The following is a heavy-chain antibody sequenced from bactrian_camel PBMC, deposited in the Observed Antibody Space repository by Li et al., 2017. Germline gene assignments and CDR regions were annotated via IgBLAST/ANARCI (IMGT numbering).Heavy chain of an antibody. CDR3: VRDYGTKKLTLLT. V-gene: IGHV3S53*01. CDR2: IDGSGTT. Sequence: HVQLVESGGGSVQTGGSLRLTCVATGNTALNSCMAWFRRAAGNEREGVASIDGSGTTTFGDSVKGRFTISRDNAKTTVYLQMNSLKPEDTALYYCVRDYGTKKLTLLTGARGPRSPSP. J-gene: IGHJ6*01. CDR1: GNTALNSC. D-gene: IGHD7*01.